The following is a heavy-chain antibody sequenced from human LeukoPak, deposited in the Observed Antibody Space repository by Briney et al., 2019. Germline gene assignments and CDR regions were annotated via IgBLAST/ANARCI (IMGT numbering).Heavy chain of an antibody. V-gene: IGHV1-2*02. D-gene: IGHD6-6*01. Sequence: ASVKVSCKASGYTFNSYGFSWVRQAPGQGLEWMGWIYPYSGDTNYAQNFQGRVTMTRDTSISTAYMELSSLKSDDTAVYYCARDRNSGSSLDIWGQGTMLTVSS. CDR3: ARDRNSGSSLDI. J-gene: IGHJ3*02. CDR1: GYTFNSYG. CDR2: IYPYSGDT.